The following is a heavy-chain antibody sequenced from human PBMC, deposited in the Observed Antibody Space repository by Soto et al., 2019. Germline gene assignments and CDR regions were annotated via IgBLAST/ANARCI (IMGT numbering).Heavy chain of an antibody. D-gene: IGHD2-2*01. CDR1: DYTFTKYG. Sequence: LVQSGAEVKKPGASVKVSCKAFDYTFTKYGISWVRQAPGQGLEWLGWISVYKGQTVFARQVQGRATMTADTSANTAYLELRSLSSADTAVYYCARARYCGSPSCCSHYYYGMDIWGQGTTVSVSS. J-gene: IGHJ6*02. CDR2: ISVYKGQT. V-gene: IGHV1-18*01. CDR3: ARARYCGSPSCCSHYYYGMDI.